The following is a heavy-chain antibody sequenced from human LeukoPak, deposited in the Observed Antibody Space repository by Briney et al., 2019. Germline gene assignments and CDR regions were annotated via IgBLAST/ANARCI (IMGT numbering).Heavy chain of an antibody. V-gene: IGHV1-18*01. CDR1: GYTFTSYG. CDR3: ARAGHIVVVLTSYYMDV. J-gene: IGHJ6*03. Sequence: ASVKVSCKASGYTFTSYGISWVRQAPGQGLEWMGCISAYNGNTNYAQKLQGRVTMTTDTSTSTAYMELRSLRSDDTAVYYCARAGHIVVVLTSYYMDVWGKGTTVTVSS. D-gene: IGHD2-2*01. CDR2: ISAYNGNT.